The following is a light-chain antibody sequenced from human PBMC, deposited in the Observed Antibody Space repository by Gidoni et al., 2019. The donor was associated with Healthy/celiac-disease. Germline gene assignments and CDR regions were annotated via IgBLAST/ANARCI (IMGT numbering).Light chain of an antibody. J-gene: IGLJ3*02. CDR3: SSDAGSNNLR. CDR2: EVS. V-gene: IGLV2-8*01. Sequence: QSALTQPPSASGSPGQAVTISCTGPSSDVGGYNYVSWYHQHPGKAPKRMIYEVSKRPSGVPDRFSGYKSGNTASLTVSGLQAEDEADYYCSSDAGSNNLRFGGGTKRTVL. CDR1: SSDVGGYNY.